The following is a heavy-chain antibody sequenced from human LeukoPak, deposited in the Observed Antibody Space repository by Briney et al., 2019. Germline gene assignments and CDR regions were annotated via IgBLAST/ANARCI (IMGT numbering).Heavy chain of an antibody. CDR2: ICYSGST. V-gene: IGHV4-39*01. CDR3: ARRRYYYDSSGTIPFDY. CDR1: GGSISSSSYY. Sequence: SETLSLTCTVSGGSISSSSYYWGWIRQPPGKGLEWIGSICYSGSTYYNPSLKSRVTISVDTSKNQFSLKLSSVTAADTAVYYCARRRYYYDSSGTIPFDYWGQGTLVTVSS. D-gene: IGHD3-22*01. J-gene: IGHJ4*02.